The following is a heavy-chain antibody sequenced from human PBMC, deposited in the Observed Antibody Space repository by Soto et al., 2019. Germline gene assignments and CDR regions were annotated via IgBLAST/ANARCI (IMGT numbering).Heavy chain of an antibody. V-gene: IGHV4-39*07. CDR2: IYYSGST. Sequence: SETLSLTCTVSGGSISSSSYYWGWIRQPPGKGLEWIGSIYYSGSTYYNPSLKSRVTISVDTSKNQFSLKLSSVTAADTAVYYCASYWGGNSYYFDYWGQGTLVTVSS. CDR1: GGSISSSSYY. J-gene: IGHJ4*02. D-gene: IGHD2-21*02. CDR3: ASYWGGNSYYFDY.